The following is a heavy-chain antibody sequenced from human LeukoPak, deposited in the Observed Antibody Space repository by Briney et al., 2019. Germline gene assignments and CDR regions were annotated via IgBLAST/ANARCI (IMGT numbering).Heavy chain of an antibody. D-gene: IGHD5-24*01. J-gene: IGHJ6*02. CDR2: IIPILGIA. Sequence: SVKVSCKASGGTFSSYAISWVRQAPGQGLEWMGRIIPILGIANYAQKFQGRVTITADKSTSTAYMELSSLRSEDTAVYYCARGDVVMATTWDYYYGMDVWGQGTTVTVSS. V-gene: IGHV1-69*04. CDR3: ARGDVVMATTWDYYYGMDV. CDR1: GGTFSSYA.